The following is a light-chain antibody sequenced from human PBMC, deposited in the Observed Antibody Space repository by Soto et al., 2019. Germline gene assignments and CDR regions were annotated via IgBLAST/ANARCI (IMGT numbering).Light chain of an antibody. CDR1: QSVSSN. CDR2: GAS. CDR3: QHHSNWPPWT. V-gene: IGKV3-15*01. J-gene: IGKJ1*01. Sequence: EIVMTQSPATLSVSPGERATLSCRASQSVSSNLAWYQQKPGQAPRLLIYGASTRATGIPARFSGSGSGRDFTLTISSLQSEDFAVYCCQHHSNWPPWTFGQGTKVEIK.